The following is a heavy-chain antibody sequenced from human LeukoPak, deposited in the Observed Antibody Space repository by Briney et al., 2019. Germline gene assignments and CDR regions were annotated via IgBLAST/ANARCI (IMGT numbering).Heavy chain of an antibody. D-gene: IGHD6-6*01. V-gene: IGHV3-23*01. J-gene: IGHJ4*02. CDR1: GFTFSIYA. Sequence: PGASLRLSCAASGFTFSIYAMRWVRQAPGKGLEWVSAISGSGGSTYYADSVRGRFTISRDNSKNTLYLQMNSLRAEDTAVYYCAKDREYSSSSYFDYWGQGTLVTVSS. CDR3: AKDREYSSSSYFDY. CDR2: ISGSGGST.